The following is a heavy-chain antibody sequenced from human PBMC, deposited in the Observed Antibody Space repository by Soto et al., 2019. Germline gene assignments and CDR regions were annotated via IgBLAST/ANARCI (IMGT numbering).Heavy chain of an antibody. CDR2: ITGSGDST. J-gene: IGHJ4*02. CDR1: GFTFNTYA. Sequence: EVQLLESGGGLVQPGGSLRLSCAASGFTFNTYAMSWVRQAPGKGLDWVATITGSGDSTFYAGSVTGRFTISRDNSKNTLYRQVNSLRAEDTAVYYCAKRKDGYYFDYWGQGTLVTVSS. V-gene: IGHV3-23*01. D-gene: IGHD2-2*03. CDR3: AKRKDGYYFDY.